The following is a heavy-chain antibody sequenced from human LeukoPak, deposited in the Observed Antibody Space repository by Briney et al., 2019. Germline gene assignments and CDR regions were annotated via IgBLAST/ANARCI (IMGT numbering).Heavy chain of an antibody. V-gene: IGHV4-34*01. CDR3: ARGGVTTVHFDY. J-gene: IGHJ4*02. Sequence: SETLSLTCAVYGGSFSGYYWSWIRQPPGKGLEWIGEINHSGSTDYNPSLKNRVTISVDTSKNQFSLKLSSVTAADTAVYYCARGGVTTVHFDYWGQGTLVTVSS. D-gene: IGHD4-17*01. CDR1: GGSFSGYY. CDR2: INHSGST.